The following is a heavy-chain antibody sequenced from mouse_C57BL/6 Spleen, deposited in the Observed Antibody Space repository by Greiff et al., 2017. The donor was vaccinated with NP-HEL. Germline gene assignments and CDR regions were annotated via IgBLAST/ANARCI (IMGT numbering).Heavy chain of an antibody. V-gene: IGHV5-4*01. CDR3: AREGFITTAWFAY. Sequence: EVQRVESGGGLVKPGGSLKLSCAASGFTFSSYAMSWVRQTPEKRLEWVATISDGGSYTYYPDNVKGRFTISRDNAKNNLYLQMSHLKSEDTAMYYCAREGFITTAWFAYWGQGTLVTVSA. D-gene: IGHD1-1*01. J-gene: IGHJ3*01. CDR2: ISDGGSYT. CDR1: GFTFSSYA.